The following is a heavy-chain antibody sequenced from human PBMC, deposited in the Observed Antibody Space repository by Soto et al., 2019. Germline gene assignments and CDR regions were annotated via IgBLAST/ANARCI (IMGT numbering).Heavy chain of an antibody. V-gene: IGHV5-10-1*01. CDR1: GYTFTSYW. D-gene: IGHD6-19*01. Sequence: GESLTIPGKGSGYTFTSYWIRWVRHMARTCLEWMGRIDPSDSDTNYSPSFQRHVSLSADKSTSTAYLQWSSLKASDTAMYYCAMPNVNSSIAGAGPHDAFDIWGQGTMVTVSS. CDR3: AMPNVNSSIAGAGPHDAFDI. CDR2: IDPSDSDT. J-gene: IGHJ3*02.